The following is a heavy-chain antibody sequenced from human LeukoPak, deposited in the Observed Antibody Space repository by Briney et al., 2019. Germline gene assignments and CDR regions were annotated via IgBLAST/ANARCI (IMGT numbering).Heavy chain of an antibody. CDR2: IDTSGNT. V-gene: IGHV4-4*07. CDR3: ARDRGSGWYVY. Sequence: PSETLSLTCTVSGGSISSYYWSWIRQPAGKGLEWIGRIDTSGNTNYSPSLKSRITMSVDTSKNQFSLKLTSVTAADTAVYYCARDRGSGWYVYWGQGTLVTVSS. J-gene: IGHJ4*02. CDR1: GGSISSYY. D-gene: IGHD6-19*01.